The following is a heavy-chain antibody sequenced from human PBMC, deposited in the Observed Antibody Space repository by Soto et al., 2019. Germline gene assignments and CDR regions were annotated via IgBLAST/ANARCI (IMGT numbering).Heavy chain of an antibody. D-gene: IGHD3-3*01. CDR2: INPSGGST. CDR3: AREGFWSGYYSHYFDY. J-gene: IGHJ4*02. CDR1: GYTFTSYY. Sequence: GASVKVSGKASGYTFTSYYMHWLRQAPGQGLEWMGIINPSGGSTSYAQKFQGRVTMTRDTSTSTVYMELSSLRSEDTAVYYCAREGFWSGYYSHYFDYWGQGTLVTVSS. V-gene: IGHV1-46*03.